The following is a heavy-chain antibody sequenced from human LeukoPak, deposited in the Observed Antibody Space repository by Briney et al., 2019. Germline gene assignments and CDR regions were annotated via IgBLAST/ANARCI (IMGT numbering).Heavy chain of an antibody. CDR1: GGSFSGYY. V-gene: IGHV4-34*01. D-gene: IGHD6-19*01. CDR2: INHSGST. Sequence: SETLSLTCAVYGGSFSGYYWSWIRQPPGKGLEWIGEINHSGSTNYNPSLKSRVTISVDTSKNQFSLKLSSVAAAGTAVYYCASFPEQWLMIDWFDPWGQGTLVTVSS. CDR3: ASFPEQWLMIDWFDP. J-gene: IGHJ5*02.